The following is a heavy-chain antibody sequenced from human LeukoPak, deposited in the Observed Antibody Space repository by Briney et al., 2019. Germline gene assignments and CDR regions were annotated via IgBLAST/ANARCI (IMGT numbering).Heavy chain of an antibody. CDR3: ARDRDISRSNWFDP. V-gene: IGHV1-2*02. CDR2: INPNSGGT. D-gene: IGHD2-2*01. Sequence: ASVKVSCKASGYTFTGYYMHWVRQAPGQGLEWMGWINPNSGGTNYAQKFQGRVTMTRDTSISTAYMELSRLRSDDTAVYYCARDRDISRSNWFDPRGQGTLVTVSS. CDR1: GYTFTGYY. J-gene: IGHJ5*02.